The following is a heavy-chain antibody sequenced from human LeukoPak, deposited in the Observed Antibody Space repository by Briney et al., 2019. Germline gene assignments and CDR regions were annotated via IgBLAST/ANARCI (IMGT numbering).Heavy chain of an antibody. CDR2: MRRDGNEI. V-gene: IGHV3-7*03. CDR3: AKYSGSYYYPPNWDS. J-gene: IGHJ4*02. D-gene: IGHD1-26*01. CDR1: GFTFSTYW. Sequence: GGSLRLSCSASGFTFSTYWMSWVRQAPGKGLEWVANMRRDGNEIYHLDSVRGRFTTSRDNAKNSLYLQMNSLRAEDTAVYFCAKYSGSYYYPPNWDSWGQGTLVTVSS.